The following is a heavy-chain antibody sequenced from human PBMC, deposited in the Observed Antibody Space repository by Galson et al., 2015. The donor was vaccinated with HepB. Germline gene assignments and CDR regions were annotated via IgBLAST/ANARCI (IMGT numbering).Heavy chain of an antibody. J-gene: IGHJ3*02. Sequence: SVKVSCKASGGTFSSYAISWVRQAPGQGLEWTGGIIPIFGTANYAQKLQGRVTISADESTSTAYMGLSSLRSGDTAIFYCARSPHGDYGAFDIWGQGTKVIVSS. CDR2: IIPIFGTA. D-gene: IGHD4-17*01. V-gene: IGHV1-69*13. CDR3: ARSPHGDYGAFDI. CDR1: GGTFSSYA.